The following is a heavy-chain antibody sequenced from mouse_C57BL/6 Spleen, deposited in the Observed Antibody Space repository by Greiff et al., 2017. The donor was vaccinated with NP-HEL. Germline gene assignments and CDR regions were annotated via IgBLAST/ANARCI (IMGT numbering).Heavy chain of an antibody. CDR1: GYTFTSYW. J-gene: IGHJ2*01. CDR3: ARGGIWGY. CDR2: IYPGSGST. V-gene: IGHV1-55*01. D-gene: IGHD4-1*01. Sequence: QVHVKQSGAELVKPGASVKMSCKASGYTFTSYWITWVKQRPGQGLEWIGDIYPGSGSTNYNEKFKSKATLTVDTSSSTAYMQLSSLTSEDSAVYYCARGGIWGYWGQGTTLTVAS.